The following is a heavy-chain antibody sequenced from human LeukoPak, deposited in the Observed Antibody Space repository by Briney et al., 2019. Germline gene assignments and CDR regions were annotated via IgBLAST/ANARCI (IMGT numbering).Heavy chain of an antibody. D-gene: IGHD3-22*01. CDR1: GFTFSSYG. CDR2: IRYDGSNK. V-gene: IGHV3-30*02. J-gene: IGHJ4*02. CDR3: ARRNEYYDSSGYCDY. Sequence: GGSLRLSCAASGFTFSSYGMHWVRQAPGKGLEWVAFIRYDGSNKYYADSVKGRFAISRDNSKNALYLQMNSLRAEDTAVYYCARRNEYYDSSGYCDYWGQGTLVTVSS.